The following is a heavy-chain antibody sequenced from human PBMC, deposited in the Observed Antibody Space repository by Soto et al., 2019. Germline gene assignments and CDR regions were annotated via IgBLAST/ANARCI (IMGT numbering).Heavy chain of an antibody. Sequence: GESLKISCKASGYIIKNYWIGWARQMPGQGLEWMGIIFPDDSDTRYSPSFQGHVTISVDKSISAAYVQWSSLKASDSAIYYCFGGGVTSRTFDYWGQGTLVTVSS. CDR2: IFPDDSDT. J-gene: IGHJ4*02. V-gene: IGHV5-51*01. D-gene: IGHD3-16*01. CDR3: FGGGVTSRTFDY. CDR1: GYIIKNYW.